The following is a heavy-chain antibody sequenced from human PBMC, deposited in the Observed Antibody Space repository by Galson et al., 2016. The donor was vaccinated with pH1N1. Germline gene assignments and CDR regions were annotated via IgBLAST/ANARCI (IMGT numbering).Heavy chain of an antibody. CDR1: GDSISSFY. CDR3: ASGDFVVGEGWYNGLDV. J-gene: IGHJ6*02. Sequence: SETLSLTCTVSGDSISSFYWNWIRQPPGRGLEWIGYIYHSYHSGSTKYNPYLKSRVTMSVDTSKGHFSLNLSSVTAADTAVYYCASGDFVVGEGWYNGLDVWGQGTPVSVSS. V-gene: IGHV4-59*01. D-gene: IGHD2-15*01. CDR2: IYHSYHSGST.